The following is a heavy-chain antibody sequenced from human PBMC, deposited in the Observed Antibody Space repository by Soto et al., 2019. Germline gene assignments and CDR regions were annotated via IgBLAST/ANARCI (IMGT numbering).Heavy chain of an antibody. V-gene: IGHV3-23*01. CDR1: GFTFSSYA. J-gene: IGHJ3*02. D-gene: IGHD3-10*01. CDR2: ISGSGGST. CDR3: AKDRGDYYGSGSYYRSHDALDI. Sequence: GGSLRLSCAASGFTFSSYAMSWVRQAPGKGLEWVSAISGSGGSTYYADSVKGRFTISRDNSKNTLYLQMNSLRAEDTAVYYCAKDRGDYYGSGSYYRSHDALDIWGQGTMVTFSS.